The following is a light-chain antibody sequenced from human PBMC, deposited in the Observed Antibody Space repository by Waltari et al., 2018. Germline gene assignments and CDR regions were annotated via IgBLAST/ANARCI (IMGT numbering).Light chain of an antibody. V-gene: IGKV1-5*03. CDR2: KAS. J-gene: IGKJ2*01. CDR1: ETVLTW. Sequence: DSQMTQSPSTLSASVGDSGTITCRASETVLTWLAWYQQKPGKAPKLLIYKASSLESGVPSRFSGSASGTEFTLTISSLQPDDSATYYCLQYHSYSKFGQGTKLEIK. CDR3: LQYHSYSK.